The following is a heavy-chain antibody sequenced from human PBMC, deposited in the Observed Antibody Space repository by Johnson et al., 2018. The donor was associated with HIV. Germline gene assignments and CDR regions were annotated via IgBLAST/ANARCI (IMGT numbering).Heavy chain of an antibody. V-gene: IGHV3-74*02. CDR1: GFTFSRYA. CDR3: ASGRWSDGNNPTGAFNI. CDR2: IKSDGSRT. D-gene: IGHD5-24*01. J-gene: IGHJ3*02. Sequence: EQLVESGGGVVQPGRSLRLSCAPSGFTFSRYAMHWVRQAPGKGLVWVSHIKSDGSRTSYADSVKGRFTISRDNAKNTLYLQMNGLRDEDTAVYYCASGRWSDGNNPTGAFNIWGQGTMVTVSS.